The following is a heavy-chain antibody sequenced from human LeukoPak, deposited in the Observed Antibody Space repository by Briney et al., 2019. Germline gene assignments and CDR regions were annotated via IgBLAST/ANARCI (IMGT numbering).Heavy chain of an antibody. V-gene: IGHV1-69*13. CDR2: IIPIFGTA. Sequence: GASVKVSCKASGYTFTSYGISWVRQAPGQGLEWMGGIIPIFGTANYVQKFQGRVTITADESTSTAYMELSSLRSEDTAVYYCATHYEGMVVAATRWSEYGAFDIWGQGTMVTVSS. CDR1: GYTFTSYG. CDR3: ATHYEGMVVAATRWSEYGAFDI. D-gene: IGHD2-15*01. J-gene: IGHJ3*02.